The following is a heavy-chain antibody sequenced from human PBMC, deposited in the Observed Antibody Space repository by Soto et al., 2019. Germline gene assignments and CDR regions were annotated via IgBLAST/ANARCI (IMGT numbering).Heavy chain of an antibody. CDR1: GGSISSYY. Sequence: SETLSLTCTVSGGSISSYYWSWIRQPPGKGLEWIGYIYYSGSTNYNPSLKSRVTISVDTSKNQFSLKLSSVTAADTAVYYCARDHRDILTGYFFDPWGQGTLVTVSS. CDR3: ARDHRDILTGYFFDP. V-gene: IGHV4-59*01. D-gene: IGHD3-9*01. CDR2: IYYSGST. J-gene: IGHJ5*02.